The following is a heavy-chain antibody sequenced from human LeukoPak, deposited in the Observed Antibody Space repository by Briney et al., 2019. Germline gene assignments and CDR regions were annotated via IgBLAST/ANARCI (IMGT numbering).Heavy chain of an antibody. J-gene: IGHJ6*03. D-gene: IGHD3-3*01. CDR2: IRSKAYGGTT. V-gene: IGHV3-49*04. CDR1: GFTFGDYA. CDR3: TRANPLRITIFGVVSDYYMDV. Sequence: GGSLRLSCTASGFTFGDYAMSWVRQAPGKGLEWVGFIRSKAYGGTTEYAASVKGRFTISRDDSKSIAYLQMNSLKTEDTAVYYCTRANPLRITIFGVVSDYYMDVWGKGTTVTVSS.